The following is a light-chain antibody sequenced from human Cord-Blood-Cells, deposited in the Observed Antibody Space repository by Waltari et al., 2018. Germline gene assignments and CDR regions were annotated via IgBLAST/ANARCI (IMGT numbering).Light chain of an antibody. CDR3: QQRSNWPPLT. CDR1: QSFSSY. V-gene: IGKV3-11*01. CDR2: DAS. J-gene: IGKJ4*01. Sequence: EIVLTQPPATLSLSPGARATLSCRASQSFSSYLAWYQQKPGQAPRLLIYDASNRATGIPARFSGSGSGTDFTLTISSLEPEDFAVYYCQQRSNWPPLTFGGGTKVEIK.